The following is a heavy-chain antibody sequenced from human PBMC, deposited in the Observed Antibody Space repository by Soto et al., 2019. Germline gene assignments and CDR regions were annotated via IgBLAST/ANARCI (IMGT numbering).Heavy chain of an antibody. CDR2: ISGSGGST. CDR3: AKDLVAAKLMTMIFGY. CDR1: GFTFSSYA. Sequence: PGGSLRLSCAASGFTFSSYAMSWVRQAPGKGLEWVSAISGSGGSTYYADSVKGRFTISRDNSKNTLYLQMNSLRAEDTAVYYCAKDLVAAKLMTMIFGYWGQGTLVTVSS. J-gene: IGHJ4*02. V-gene: IGHV3-23*01. D-gene: IGHD3-22*01.